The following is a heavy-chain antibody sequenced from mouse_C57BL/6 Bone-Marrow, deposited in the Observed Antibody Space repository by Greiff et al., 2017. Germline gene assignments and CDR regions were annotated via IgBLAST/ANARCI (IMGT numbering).Heavy chain of an antibody. V-gene: IGHV5-17*01. CDR3: ARPIAY. CDR2: ISSGSSTI. CDR1: GFTFSDYG. Sequence: EVKLMESGGGLVKPGGSLKLSCAASGFTFSDYGMHWVRQAPEKGLEWVAYISSGSSTIYYADTVKVRFTISRDNAKNTLFLQMTSLRSEDTAMYYCARPIAYWGQGTLVTVSA. J-gene: IGHJ3*01.